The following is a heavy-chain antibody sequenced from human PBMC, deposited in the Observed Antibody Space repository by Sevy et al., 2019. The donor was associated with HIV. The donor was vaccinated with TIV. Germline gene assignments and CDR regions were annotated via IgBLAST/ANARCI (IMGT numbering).Heavy chain of an antibody. CDR2: IDYDGSST. J-gene: IGHJ4*02. D-gene: IGHD3-10*01. CDR3: TRDGAGTVDFDY. V-gene: IGHV3-74*01. Sequence: GGSLRLSCGASGFTFRSYWMHWVRQAPGKGLVWVSRIDYDGSSTTYADSLKGRFTISRDNAKNTLYLQMNSLRAEDTAVYYCTRDGAGTVDFDYWGQGTLVTVSS. CDR1: GFTFRSYW.